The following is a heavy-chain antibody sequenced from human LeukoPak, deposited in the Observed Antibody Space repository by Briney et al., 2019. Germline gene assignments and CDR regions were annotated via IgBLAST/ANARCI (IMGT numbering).Heavy chain of an antibody. CDR2: IIPILGIA. V-gene: IGHV1-69*04. J-gene: IGHJ3*02. CDR1: GGTFSSYA. CDR3: ARSSFGGVIADAFDI. D-gene: IGHD3-16*02. Sequence: GASVKVSCKASGGTFSSYAISWVRQAPGQGLEWMGRIIPILGIANYAQKFQGRVTITADKSTSTAYMELSSLRSEDTAVYYCARSSFGGVIADAFDIWGQGTMVTVSP.